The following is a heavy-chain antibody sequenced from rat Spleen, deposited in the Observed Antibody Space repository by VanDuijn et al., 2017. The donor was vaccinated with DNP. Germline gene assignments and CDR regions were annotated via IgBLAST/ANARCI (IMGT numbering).Heavy chain of an antibody. Sequence: EVQLVESGGGLVQPGRSLKLSCAASGFTFSDYNMAWVRQAPKKGLEWVATIIYDGSRTYYRDSVKGRFTISRDNTKTTLYLQMDSLRSEDTATYYCATPYYYSSYSYAMDAWGQGTSVTVSS. CDR2: IIYDGSRT. CDR1: GFTFSDYN. D-gene: IGHD1-2*01. J-gene: IGHJ4*01. CDR3: ATPYYYSSYSYAMDA. V-gene: IGHV5S10*01.